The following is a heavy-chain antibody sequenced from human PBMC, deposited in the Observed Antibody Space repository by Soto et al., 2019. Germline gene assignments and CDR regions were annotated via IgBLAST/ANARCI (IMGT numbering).Heavy chain of an antibody. CDR1: GGSMRNYF. J-gene: IGHJ4*02. D-gene: IGHD6-13*01. V-gene: IGHV4-59*01. CDR3: AAGEASSRNLAPYYLDF. Sequence: SETLSLTCTVSGGSMRNYFWTWIRQPPGKGLEWIGYIHYSGTTSFFPSYNPALRRRVTISEDTSKNQFSLKLLSVTTADTAVYFCAAGEASSRNLAPYYLDFWGQGTLVTVSS. CDR2: IHYSGTT.